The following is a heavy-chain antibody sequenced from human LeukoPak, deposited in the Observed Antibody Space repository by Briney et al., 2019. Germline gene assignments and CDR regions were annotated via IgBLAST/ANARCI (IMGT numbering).Heavy chain of an antibody. CDR2: IRQDGSEI. D-gene: IGHD3-10*01. CDR1: GFTLSDVW. V-gene: IGHV3-7*01. CDR3: ARGSRLHFYGRTQEHFDT. Sequence: GGSLRLSCAASGFTLSDVWMSWVRQAPGKGLAWVANIRQDGSEIHYVDPVKGRFTISRDNAKNSLYLQKNSLRAEDTAVYYCARGSRLHFYGRTQEHFDTWGLGTLVTVSS. J-gene: IGHJ4*02.